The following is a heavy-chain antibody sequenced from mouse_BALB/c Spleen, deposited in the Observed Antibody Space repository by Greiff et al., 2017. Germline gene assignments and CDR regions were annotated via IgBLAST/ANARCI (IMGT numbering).Heavy chain of an antibody. J-gene: IGHJ2*01. V-gene: IGHV1-67*01. Sequence: VQLQQSGPELVRPGVSVKISCKGSGYTFTDYAMHWVKQSHAKSLEWIGVISTYYGNTNYNQKFKGKATMTVDKSSSTAHMELARLTSEDSAIYYCARGITTATSGYFDYWGQGTTLTVSS. CDR3: ARGITTATSGYFDY. CDR1: GYTFTDYA. D-gene: IGHD1-2*01. CDR2: ISTYYGNT.